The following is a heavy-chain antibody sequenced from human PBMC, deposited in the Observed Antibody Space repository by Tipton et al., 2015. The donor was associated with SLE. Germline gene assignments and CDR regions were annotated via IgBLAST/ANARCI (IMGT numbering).Heavy chain of an antibody. J-gene: IGHJ5*02. CDR2: IYYSGST. Sequence: TLSLTCTVSGGSISSHYWSWIRQPPGKGLEWIGYIYYSGSTNYNPSLKSRVTISVDTSKNQFSLKLSSVTAADTAVYYCARGYYDIAWGQGTLVTVSS. CDR1: GGSISSHY. V-gene: IGHV4-59*08. D-gene: IGHD3-9*01. CDR3: ARGYYDIA.